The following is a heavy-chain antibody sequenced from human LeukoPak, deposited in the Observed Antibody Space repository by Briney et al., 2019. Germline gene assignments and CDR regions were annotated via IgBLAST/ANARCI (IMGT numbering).Heavy chain of an antibody. Sequence: SVKVSCKASGGTFSSYAISWVRQAPGQGLEWMGGIIPIFGTANYAQKFQGRVTITADESTSTAYMELSSLRSEDKTVYYSARVSLSGNSPIDYWGQGTLVTVSS. CDR1: GGTFSSYA. CDR2: IIPIFGTA. D-gene: IGHD4-23*01. J-gene: IGHJ4*02. V-gene: IGHV1-69*01. CDR3: ARVSLSGNSPIDY.